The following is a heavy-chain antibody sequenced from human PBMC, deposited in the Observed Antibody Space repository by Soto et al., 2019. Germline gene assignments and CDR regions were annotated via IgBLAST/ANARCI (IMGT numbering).Heavy chain of an antibody. V-gene: IGHV4-4*02. Sequence: SETLSLTCAVSGGSISSSNWWSWVRQPPGKGLEWIGEIYHSGSTNYNPSLKSRVTISVDKSKNQFSLKLSSVTAADTAVYYCARDMYYYDSSGSFDYWGQGTLVTVSS. CDR2: IYHSGST. CDR1: GGSISSSNW. D-gene: IGHD3-22*01. CDR3: ARDMYYYDSSGSFDY. J-gene: IGHJ4*02.